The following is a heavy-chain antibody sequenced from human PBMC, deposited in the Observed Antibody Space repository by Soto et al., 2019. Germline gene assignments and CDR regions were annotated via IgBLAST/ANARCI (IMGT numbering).Heavy chain of an antibody. J-gene: IGHJ6*02. V-gene: IGHV3-33*01. CDR3: ASGLEGGLLWFGESNYYYGMDV. CDR2: IWYDGSNK. CDR1: GFTFSSYG. D-gene: IGHD3-10*01. Sequence: QVQLVESGGGVVQPGRSLRLSCAASGFTFSSYGMHWVRQAPGKGLEWVAVIWYDGSNKYYADSVKGRFTISRDNSKNTLYLQMNSLRAEDTAVYYCASGLEGGLLWFGESNYYYGMDVWGQGTTVTVSS.